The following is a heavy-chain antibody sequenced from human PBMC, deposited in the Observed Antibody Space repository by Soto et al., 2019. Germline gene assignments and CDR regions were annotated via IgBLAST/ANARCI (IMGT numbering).Heavy chain of an antibody. CDR1: GFSLRGYG. CDR2: IWYNGTTK. Sequence: PGGPRTLSCDVSGFSLRGYGILWVCQVPAKGLEWVEVIWYNGTTKNYADSVKGRFIISRDSSKNTSYLHMDSLKIEDTAVYYCARDVDNDTALTWFDPRAQ. J-gene: IGHJ5*02. CDR3: ARDVDNDTALTWFDP. V-gene: IGHV3-33*01. D-gene: IGHD5-18*01.